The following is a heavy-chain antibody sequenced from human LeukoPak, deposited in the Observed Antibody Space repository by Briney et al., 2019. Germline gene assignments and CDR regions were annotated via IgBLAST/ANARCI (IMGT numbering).Heavy chain of an antibody. Sequence: GGSLRLSCTASGFSFSGHWMHWARHLPGKGLVWVSRISPTGSTTSYADSVKGRFTVSRDNAKNTLYLQVNNLRAEDTAVYYCARGPNSNWSGLDFWRQGTLLTVSS. CDR2: ISPTGSTT. J-gene: IGHJ4*02. CDR3: ARGPNSNWSGLDF. CDR1: GFSFSGHW. V-gene: IGHV3-74*01. D-gene: IGHD6-6*01.